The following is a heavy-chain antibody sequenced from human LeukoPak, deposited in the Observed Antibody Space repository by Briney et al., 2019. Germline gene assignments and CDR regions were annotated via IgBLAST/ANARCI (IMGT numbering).Heavy chain of an antibody. CDR2: INPSGGST. V-gene: IGHV1-46*01. J-gene: IGHJ4*02. CDR3: ATLYSSGWYRFG. Sequence: ASVKVSCKASGYTFTSYYMHWVRQAPGQGLEWMGIINPSGGSTSYAQKFQGRVTMTEDTSTDTAYMELSSLRSEDTAVYYCATLYSSGWYRFGWGQGTLVTVSS. D-gene: IGHD6-19*01. CDR1: GYTFTSYY.